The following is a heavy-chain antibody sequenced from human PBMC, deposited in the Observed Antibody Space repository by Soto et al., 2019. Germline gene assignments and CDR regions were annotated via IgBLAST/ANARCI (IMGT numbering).Heavy chain of an antibody. V-gene: IGHV1-69*13. CDR3: ATRDAGHY. J-gene: IGHJ4*02. CDR2: LIPIFGTA. CDR1: GGTFSSYA. D-gene: IGHD2-2*01. Sequence: SVKVSCKASGGTFSSYAISWVRPAPVQGLEWMGGLIPIFGTANYAQKFQGRVTITADESTSTVYMELSSLRSEDTAVYYCATRDAGHYWGQGTLVTVSS.